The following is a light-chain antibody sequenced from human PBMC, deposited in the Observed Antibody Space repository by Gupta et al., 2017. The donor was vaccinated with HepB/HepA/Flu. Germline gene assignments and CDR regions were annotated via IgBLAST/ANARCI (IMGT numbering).Light chain of an antibody. CDR3: QQDNSFPIT. V-gene: IGKV1-12*01. J-gene: IGKJ4*01. CDR1: QGSDYW. CDR2: AAS. Sequence: DIQMTQSPSSLSASVGDTVTISCRASQGSDYWLAWYQQKPGKAPNLLIYAASTLESGVPSRFSGSGSGTDFTLTITSLQPEDFATYYCQQDNSFPITFGGGTKVEIK.